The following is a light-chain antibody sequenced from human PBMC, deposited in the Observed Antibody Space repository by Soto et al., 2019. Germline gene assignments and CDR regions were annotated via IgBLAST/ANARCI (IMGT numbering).Light chain of an antibody. J-gene: IGLJ1*01. CDR1: SSDVGGYNF. Sequence: QSVLTQPASVSGSPGQSISISCTGTSSDVGGYNFVSWYQLHPGKAPRLMIYEVSNRPSGVSNRFSGSKSGSTAFLTISGLQAEDEADYYCSSYASSTTHYVFGTGTQLTVL. CDR2: EVS. V-gene: IGLV2-14*01. CDR3: SSYASSTTHYV.